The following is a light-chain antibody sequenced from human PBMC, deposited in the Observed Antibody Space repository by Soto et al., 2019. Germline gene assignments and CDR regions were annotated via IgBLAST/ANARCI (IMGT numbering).Light chain of an antibody. Sequence: DIVMTQCPDSLSVSLVEMSTVSFMASQSVSNSLAWYRQRPGQPPSLLIYATSTRATGVPARFTGSGSGTEFTLTISSLQSEDFAVYYCHQYYDWPPWTFGQGTKVDIK. V-gene: IGKV3-15*01. CDR2: ATS. CDR3: HQYYDWPPWT. J-gene: IGKJ1*01. CDR1: QSVSNS.